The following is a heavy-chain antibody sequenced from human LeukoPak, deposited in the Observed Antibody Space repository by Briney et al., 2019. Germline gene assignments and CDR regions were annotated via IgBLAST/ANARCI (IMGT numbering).Heavy chain of an antibody. CDR2: ISYSGIT. D-gene: IGHD2-2*01. V-gene: IGHV4-39*01. J-gene: IGHJ6*02. Sequence: PSETLSLTCTVFGVSVTTSGYYGAWIRQPPGRGLEWIGSISYSGITYYKPSLRGRVTISGDTAKNQFSLKLSSMTAADTAVYYCARHNDYASLMDVWGQGTTVTVSS. CDR1: GVSVTTSGYY. CDR3: ARHNDYASLMDV.